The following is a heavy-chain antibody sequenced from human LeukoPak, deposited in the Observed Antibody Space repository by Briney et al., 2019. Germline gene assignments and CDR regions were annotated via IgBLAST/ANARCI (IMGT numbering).Heavy chain of an antibody. J-gene: IGHJ2*01. Sequence: GGSLRLSCAASGFTFDDYGMSWVRQATGKGLEWVSAIGTAGDTYYPGSVKGRFTISRENAKNSLYLQMNSLRAGDTAVYYCARASTAAPFFDLWGRGTLVTVSS. CDR2: IGTAGDT. V-gene: IGHV3-13*01. CDR1: GFTFDDYG. D-gene: IGHD4-17*01. CDR3: ARASTAAPFFDL.